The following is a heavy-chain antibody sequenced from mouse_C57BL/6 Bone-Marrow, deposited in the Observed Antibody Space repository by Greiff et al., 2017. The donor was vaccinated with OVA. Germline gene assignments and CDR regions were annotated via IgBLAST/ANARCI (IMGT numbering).Heavy chain of an antibody. D-gene: IGHD1-1*01. V-gene: IGHV5-4*01. CDR2: ISDGSSYT. CDR1: GFTFSSYA. J-gene: IGHJ3*01. Sequence: EVKVVESGGGLVKPGGSLKLSCAASGFTFSSYAMSWVRQTPEKRLEWVATISDGSSYTYYPDNVKGRITISRDNAKNNLYLQMSHLNSEDTAMYYCARDRDGSSAWFAYWGQGTLVTVSA. CDR3: ARDRDGSSAWFAY.